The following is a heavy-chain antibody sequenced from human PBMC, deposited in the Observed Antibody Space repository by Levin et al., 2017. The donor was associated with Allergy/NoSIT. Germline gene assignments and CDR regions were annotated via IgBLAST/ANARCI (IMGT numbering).Heavy chain of an antibody. J-gene: IGHJ6*03. CDR1: GGTISNYG. CDR2: IIPVSDTT. CDR3: ARDRGECSGATCYMYPSRTQNFYYRYMDV. V-gene: IGHV1-69*06. Sequence: KISCKASGGTISNYGISWVRQAPGQGLEWMGGIIPVSDTTNYAQKFQGRVTITADKSTSTAYMELSSLRSEDTAVYYCARDRGECSGATCYMYPSRTQNFYYRYMDVWGKGTTVAVSS. D-gene: IGHD2-15*01.